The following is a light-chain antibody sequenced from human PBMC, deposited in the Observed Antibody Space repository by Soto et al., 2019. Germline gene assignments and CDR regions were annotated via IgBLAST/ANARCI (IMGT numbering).Light chain of an antibody. CDR1: QSVSNNY. J-gene: IGKJ1*01. CDR3: QQYGSSVT. V-gene: IGKV3-20*01. CDR2: GAS. Sequence: EIVLTQSPGTLSLSPGERATLSCRASQSVSNNYLAWYQQKPGQAPRLLIYGASNRATGLPDRFSGSGSGTVFNLNISSLEPEDFAVYYCQQYGSSVTFGQGTKVEIK.